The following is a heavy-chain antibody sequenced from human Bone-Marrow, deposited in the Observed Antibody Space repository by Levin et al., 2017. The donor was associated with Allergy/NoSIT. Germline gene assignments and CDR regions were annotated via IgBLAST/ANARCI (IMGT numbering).Heavy chain of an antibody. CDR3: AKDRGDYYGSGGYYHY. J-gene: IGHJ4*02. V-gene: IGHV3-30*18. CDR2: ILFDGSNK. Sequence: GESLKISCAASGFPFSSYGMHWVRQAPGKGLEWVAVILFDGSNKSYADSVKGRFTISRDNSKNTLYLQINSLRTEDTAMYYCAKDRGDYYGSGGYYHYWGQGTLVTVSS. CDR1: GFPFSSYG. D-gene: IGHD3-10*01.